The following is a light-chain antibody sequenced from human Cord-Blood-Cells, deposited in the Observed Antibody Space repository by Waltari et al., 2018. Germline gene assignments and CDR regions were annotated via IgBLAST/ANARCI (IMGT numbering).Light chain of an antibody. Sequence: DIQMTQSPSSLSASVADRVHVTCQASQDISNYLNWYQQKPGKAPKLLIYDASNLETGVPSRFSGSGSGTDFTFTISSLQPEDIATYYCQQYDNLPPLTFGGGTKVEIK. CDR1: QDISNY. CDR3: QQYDNLPPLT. J-gene: IGKJ4*01. CDR2: DAS. V-gene: IGKV1-33*01.